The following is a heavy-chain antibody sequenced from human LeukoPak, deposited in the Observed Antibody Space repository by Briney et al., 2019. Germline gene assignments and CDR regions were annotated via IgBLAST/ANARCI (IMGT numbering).Heavy chain of an antibody. J-gene: IGHJ4*02. V-gene: IGHV3-30*04. CDR2: ISYDGSNK. Sequence: GGSLRLSCAASGFTFSSYAKSWVRQAPGKGLEWVAVISYDGSNKYYADSVKGRFTISRDNSKNTLYLQMNSLRAEDTAVYYCARDLGDSSDRSDYWGQGTLVTVSS. CDR3: ARDLGDSSDRSDY. CDR1: GFTFSSYA. D-gene: IGHD3-22*01.